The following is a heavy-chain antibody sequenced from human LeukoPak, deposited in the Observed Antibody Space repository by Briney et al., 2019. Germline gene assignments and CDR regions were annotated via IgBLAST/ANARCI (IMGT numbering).Heavy chain of an antibody. Sequence: GGSLRLSCAASGFTVGSNYMSWVRQAPGKGLEWVSIIYRGGSTYYADSVKGRFTISRDNSKNTLYLQMNSLRAEDTAVYYCAKDLYSGYDFGYDYWGQGTLVTVSS. V-gene: IGHV3-53*01. D-gene: IGHD5-12*01. J-gene: IGHJ4*02. CDR3: AKDLYSGYDFGYDY. CDR2: IYRGGST. CDR1: GFTVGSNY.